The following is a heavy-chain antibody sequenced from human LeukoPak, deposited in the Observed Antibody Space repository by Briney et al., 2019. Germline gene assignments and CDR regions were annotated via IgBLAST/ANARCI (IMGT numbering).Heavy chain of an antibody. CDR2: IKQDGSEK. D-gene: IGHD3-3*01. V-gene: IGHV3-7*01. J-gene: IGHJ5*02. Sequence: GGSLRLSCAASGFSFSYFWMSWIRQAPGKGLEWVANIKQDGSEKYYVDSVKGRFTISRDNAKKSLYLQMNSLRAEDTAVFYCARDAEVGTLFGVLSRYNWFDPWGQGALVTVSS. CDR1: GFSFSYFW. CDR3: ARDAEVGTLFGVLSRYNWFDP.